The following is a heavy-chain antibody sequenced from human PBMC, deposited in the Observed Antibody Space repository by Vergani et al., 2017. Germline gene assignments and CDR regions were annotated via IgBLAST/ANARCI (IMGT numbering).Heavy chain of an antibody. Sequence: VQLVESGGGLVEPGGSLRLSCAASGFTFRSFDMTWVRQSPGKGLEWVAFIGYDGRIKYNVDSVKGRFTISRDTSKKTLSLQMRSLRADDTAVYYCAKDGRENSDYGYFDYWGQGTLVTVSS. CDR2: IGYDGRIK. CDR1: GFTFRSFD. V-gene: IGHV3-30*02. CDR3: AKDGRENSDYGYFDY. D-gene: IGHD4-17*01. J-gene: IGHJ4*02.